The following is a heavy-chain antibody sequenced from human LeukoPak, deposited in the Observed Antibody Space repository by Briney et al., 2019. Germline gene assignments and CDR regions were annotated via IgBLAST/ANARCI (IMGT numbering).Heavy chain of an antibody. D-gene: IGHD3-10*01. CDR1: GFTFSSYG. Sequence: PGGSLRLSCAASGFTFSSYGMHWVRQAPGKGLEWVSVIHSGGNTYYAESVKGRFTISRDNSKNTLYLQMNSLRAEDTAVYYCARDRTVRGANYYDGLDVWGQGTTVTVSS. CDR2: IHSGGNT. V-gene: IGHV3-66*01. J-gene: IGHJ6*02. CDR3: ARDRTVRGANYYDGLDV.